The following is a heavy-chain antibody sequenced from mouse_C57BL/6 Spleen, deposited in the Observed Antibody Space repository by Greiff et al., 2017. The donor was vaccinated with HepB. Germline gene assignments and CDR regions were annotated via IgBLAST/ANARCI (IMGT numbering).Heavy chain of an antibody. V-gene: IGHV3-8*01. CDR2: ISYSGST. D-gene: IGHD2-4*01. CDR3: ANSYDYDGGYYFDY. J-gene: IGHJ2*01. Sequence: DVMLVESGPGLAKPSQTLSLTCSVTGYSITSDYWNWIRKFPGNKLEYMGYISYSGSTYYNPSLKSRISITRDTSKNQYYLQLNSVTTEDTATYYCANSYDYDGGYYFDYWGQGTTLTVSS. CDR1: GYSITSDY.